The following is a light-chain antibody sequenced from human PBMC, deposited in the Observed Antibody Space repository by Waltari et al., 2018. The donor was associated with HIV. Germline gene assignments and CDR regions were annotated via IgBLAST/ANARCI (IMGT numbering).Light chain of an antibody. CDR3: STWDNSLSHWV. J-gene: IGLJ3*02. CDR1: ISNLGGNF. CDR2: RNE. V-gene: IGLV1-47*01. Sequence: QSVVTQPPSASGTPGQNLSISSSADISNLGGNFVYWYQQRPGTAPRLLLYRNEQRPSGVPDRFSGSESATSASLAISGLRSEDEADYHCSTWDNSLSHWVFGGGTKVTVL.